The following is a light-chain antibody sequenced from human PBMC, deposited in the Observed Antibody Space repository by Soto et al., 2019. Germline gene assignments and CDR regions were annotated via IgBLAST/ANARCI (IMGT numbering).Light chain of an antibody. J-gene: IGKJ4*01. CDR2: GAS. Sequence: EIVMTQSPATLSVSPGERATLSCRASQSVSSKLAWYQQKPGQAPRLLIYGASTRATGIPARFSGSGSGTDFTLTISRLEPEDFAVYYCQQVNVFQSTFGGGTKVHIK. V-gene: IGKV3-15*01. CDR1: QSVSSK. CDR3: QQVNVFQST.